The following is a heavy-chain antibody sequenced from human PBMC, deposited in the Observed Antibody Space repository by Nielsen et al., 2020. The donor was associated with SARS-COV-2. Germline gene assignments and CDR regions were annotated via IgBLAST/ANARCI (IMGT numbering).Heavy chain of an antibody. CDR2: ISSSSSTI. CDR1: GFTFSSYS. Sequence: SCAASGFTFSSYSMNWVRQAPGKGLEWVSYISSSSSTIYYADSVKGRFTISRDNAKNSLYLQMNSLRAEDTAVYYCAKQPQGITIFGVAYYYYYMDVWGKGTTVTVSS. V-gene: IGHV3-48*04. CDR3: AKQPQGITIFGVAYYYYYMDV. J-gene: IGHJ6*03. D-gene: IGHD3-3*01.